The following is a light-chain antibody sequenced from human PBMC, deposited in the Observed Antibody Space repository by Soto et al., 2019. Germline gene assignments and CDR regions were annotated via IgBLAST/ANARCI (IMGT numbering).Light chain of an antibody. CDR1: SSDVGSYNL. V-gene: IGLV2-23*01. CDR3: CSYAGSSTYA. CDR2: EGS. J-gene: IGLJ1*01. Sequence: QSALTQPASASGSPGQSITISCTGTSSDVGSYNLVSWYQQHPGKAPKLMIYEGSKRPSGVSNRFSGSKSGNTASLTISGLQAEDEADYYCCSYAGSSTYAFGTGPKVTVL.